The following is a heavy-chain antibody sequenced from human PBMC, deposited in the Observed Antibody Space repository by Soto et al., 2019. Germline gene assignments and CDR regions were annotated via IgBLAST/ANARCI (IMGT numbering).Heavy chain of an antibody. CDR2: ISDSGGST. J-gene: IGHJ4*02. Sequence: GGSLRLSCAASGFTFSSYAMSLVRQSPGKGLEWVSGISDSGGSTYYADSVKGRFTISRDNSKNTLYLQMNSLRAEDTAVYYCAKGTYYYGSAPYYFDYWGQGTLVTVSS. D-gene: IGHD3-10*01. CDR3: AKGTYYYGSAPYYFDY. V-gene: IGHV3-23*01. CDR1: GFTFSSYA.